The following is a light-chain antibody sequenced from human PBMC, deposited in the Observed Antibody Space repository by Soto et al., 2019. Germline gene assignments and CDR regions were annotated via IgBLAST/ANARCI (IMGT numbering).Light chain of an antibody. CDR1: SSDVGGYNY. V-gene: IGLV2-14*03. CDR3: SSFTRSNTNV. CDR2: GVT. Sequence: QSALTHPASVSGCPGQSITISCTGTSSDVGGYNYVSWYQQHPGKAPKLMIYGVTDRPSGVSSRFSGSKSGDTASLTISGLQAEDEGDYYCSSFTRSNTNVFGTGTKLTVL. J-gene: IGLJ1*01.